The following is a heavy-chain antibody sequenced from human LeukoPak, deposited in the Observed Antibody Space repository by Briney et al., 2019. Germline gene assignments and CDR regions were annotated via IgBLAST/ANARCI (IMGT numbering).Heavy chain of an antibody. J-gene: IGHJ4*02. CDR2: IYPGDSDT. CDR1: GYSFSSFW. V-gene: IGHV5-51*01. Sequence: GESLKISCKGSGYSFSSFWIGWVRQMPGKGLDWMGIIYPGDSDTRYSPSFQGQVTISADKSISTAYVQWSILKASDTAMHYCARRDGYDSTTFDYWGQGTLVTVSS. CDR3: ARRDGYDSTTFDY. D-gene: IGHD5-24*01.